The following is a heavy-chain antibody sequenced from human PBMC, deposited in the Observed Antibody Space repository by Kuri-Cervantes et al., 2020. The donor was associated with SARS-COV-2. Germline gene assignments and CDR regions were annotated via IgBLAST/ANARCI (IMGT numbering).Heavy chain of an antibody. CDR2: FNSSGIT. CDR3: ARDNILFSGSGFDS. CDR1: GGSINNYY. J-gene: IGHJ4*02. D-gene: IGHD1-26*01. Sequence: SETLSLTCSVSGGSINNYYWSWIRQPPGKGLEWIGYFNSSGITNYDPSLKTRVTISADTSKNQLSLKLTSVTAADSAVYYCARDNILFSGSGFDSWGPGALVTVSS. V-gene: IGHV4-59*01.